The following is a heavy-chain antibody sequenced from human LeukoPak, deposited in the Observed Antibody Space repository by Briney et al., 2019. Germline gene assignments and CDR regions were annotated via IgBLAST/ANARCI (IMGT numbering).Heavy chain of an antibody. CDR1: GGSFSGYY. D-gene: IGHD4-17*01. V-gene: IGHV4-34*01. CDR3: ARAEGTVTTWGGLFDY. J-gene: IGHJ4*02. CDR2: INHSGST. Sequence: PSETLSLTCAVYGGSFSGYYWSWIRQPPGKGLEWIGEINHSGSTNYNPSLKSRVTISVDTSKNQFSLKLSSVTAADTAVYYCARAEGTVTTWGGLFDYWGQGTLVTVSS.